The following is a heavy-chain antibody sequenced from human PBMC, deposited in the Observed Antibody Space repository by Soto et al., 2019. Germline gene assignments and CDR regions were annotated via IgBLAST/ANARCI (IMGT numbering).Heavy chain of an antibody. CDR1: GFTFSSYW. J-gene: IGHJ6*03. V-gene: IGHV3-7*02. CDR3: ASLLPGYMDV. Sequence: GGSLRLSCAASGFTFSSYWMSWVRQAPGKGLEWVANIKNDGSGKYYADSVKGRFTISRDNAKNTLYLQMNSLRAEDTAVYYCASLLPGYMDVWGKGTTVTVSS. CDR2: IKNDGSGK. D-gene: IGHD3-10*01.